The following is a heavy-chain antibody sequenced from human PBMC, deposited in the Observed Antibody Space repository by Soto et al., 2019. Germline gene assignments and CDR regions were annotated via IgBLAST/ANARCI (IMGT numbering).Heavy chain of an antibody. V-gene: IGHV4-34*01. J-gene: IGHJ3*02. CDR3: ARDRYSSSPDDFDI. Sequence: SETLSLTCAVYGGSFSGYYWSWIRQPPGKGLEWIGEINHSGSTNYNPSLKSRVAISVDTSKNQFSLKLSSVTAADTAVYYCARDRYSSSPDDFDIWGQGTMAPVS. CDR1: GGSFSGYY. D-gene: IGHD6-13*01. CDR2: INHSGST.